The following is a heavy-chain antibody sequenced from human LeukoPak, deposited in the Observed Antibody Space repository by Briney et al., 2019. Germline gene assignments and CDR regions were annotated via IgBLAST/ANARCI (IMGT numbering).Heavy chain of an antibody. Sequence: ASVKVSCKASGYTLTGYYIHWVRQAPGQGLEWMGIINPGDGTTSYVQKFQGRVTMTRDTSTSTVYMEMRSLRSEDTAVYYCARAPANKYDSRLSEDYWGQGTLVTVSS. CDR3: ARAPANKYDSRLSEDY. D-gene: IGHD3-22*01. CDR1: GYTLTGYY. CDR2: INPGDGTT. J-gene: IGHJ4*02. V-gene: IGHV1-46*01.